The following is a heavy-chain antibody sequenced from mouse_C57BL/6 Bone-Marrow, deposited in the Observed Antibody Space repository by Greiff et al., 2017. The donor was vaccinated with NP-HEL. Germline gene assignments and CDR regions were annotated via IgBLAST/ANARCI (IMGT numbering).Heavy chain of an antibody. Sequence: VQLQQSGAELVRPGASVTLSCKASGYTFTDYEMHWVKQTPVHGLEWIGAIAPETGGTAYNHKFKGKAILTAAKSSSTAYMELRSLTSEDSAVYYCTTHDGYYCWFAYWGQGTLVTVSA. D-gene: IGHD2-3*01. J-gene: IGHJ3*01. CDR2: IAPETGGT. CDR1: GYTFTDYE. CDR3: TTHDGYYCWFAY. V-gene: IGHV1-15*01.